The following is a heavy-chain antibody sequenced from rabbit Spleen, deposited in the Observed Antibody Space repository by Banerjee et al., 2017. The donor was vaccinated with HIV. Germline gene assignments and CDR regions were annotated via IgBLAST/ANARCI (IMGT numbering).Heavy chain of an antibody. J-gene: IGHJ4*01. CDR2: IHDTNNGAT. CDR1: GFSFSGRYW. V-gene: IGHV1S45*01. D-gene: IGHD6-1*01. Sequence: QEQLEVSGGDLVKPGASLTFTCTASGFSFSGRYWVLLVPLAPWKGPEWIACIHDTNNGATYYARWAKGRFTISKTSSTTVTLQMTSLTGADTATYFCARGLLAGSASWLGYLDLWGQGTLVTVS. CDR3: ARGLLAGSASWLGYLDL.